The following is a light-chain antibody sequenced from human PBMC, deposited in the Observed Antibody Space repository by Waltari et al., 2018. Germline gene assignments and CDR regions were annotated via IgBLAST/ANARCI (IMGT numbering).Light chain of an antibody. V-gene: IGLV1-40*01. CDR1: SSNIGAGYD. Sequence: QSVLTQPPSVSGAPGQRVTISCTGSSSNIGAGYDVHWYQQLPGTAHKLLIYDNNNRPSGVPDRFSGSNSGTSASLAITGLQAEDEADYYCQSYDSSLSGSVFGGGTKLTVL. CDR3: QSYDSSLSGSV. J-gene: IGLJ2*01. CDR2: DNN.